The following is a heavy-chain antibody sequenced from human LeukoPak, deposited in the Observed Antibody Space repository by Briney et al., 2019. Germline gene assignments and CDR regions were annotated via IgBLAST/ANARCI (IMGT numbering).Heavy chain of an antibody. CDR2: ISAYNGNT. V-gene: IGHV1-18*01. D-gene: IGHD1-26*01. J-gene: IGHJ4*02. Sequence: WASVTLSCKASGYTFTSYDISWVRQAPGQGLEWMGWISAYNGNTNYAQRLQGRVTMTTDTSTSTAYMELRSLISDDTAVYYCARGGSHDYWGQGTLVTVSS. CDR1: GYTFTSYD. CDR3: ARGGSHDY.